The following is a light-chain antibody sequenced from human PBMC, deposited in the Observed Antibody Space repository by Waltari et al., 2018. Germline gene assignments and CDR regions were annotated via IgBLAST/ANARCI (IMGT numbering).Light chain of an antibody. CDR2: ASS. Sequence: DILMTQSPSSLSASVGDRVTITCRASQNISNYLNWYQQKPGKAPKLLIYASSTLQSWVPSRFSGSGSGTDFTLTISSLQPDDFATYSCQQSYSSLWTFGQGAKVEIK. J-gene: IGKJ1*01. CDR3: QQSYSSLWT. CDR1: QNISNY. V-gene: IGKV1-39*01.